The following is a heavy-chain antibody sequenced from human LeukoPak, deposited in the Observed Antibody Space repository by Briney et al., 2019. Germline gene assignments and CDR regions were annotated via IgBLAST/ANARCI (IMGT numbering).Heavy chain of an antibody. D-gene: IGHD3-10*01. CDR3: ARDQRHFTYYYGSGSYYAGGDY. V-gene: IGHV3-30*04. CDR2: ISYDGSNK. CDR1: GFTFSSYA. Sequence: GGSLRLSCAASGFTFSSYAMHWVRQAPGKGLEWVAVISYDGSNKYYADSVKGRFTISRDNSKNTLYLQMNSLRAEDTAVYYCARDQRHFTYYYGSGSYYAGGDYWGQGTLVTVSS. J-gene: IGHJ4*02.